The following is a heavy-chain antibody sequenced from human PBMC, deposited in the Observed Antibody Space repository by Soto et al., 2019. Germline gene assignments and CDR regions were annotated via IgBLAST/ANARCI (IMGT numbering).Heavy chain of an antibody. V-gene: IGHV3-23*01. CDR3: AKVRSLVVVVAAPLPLDV. J-gene: IGHJ6*02. Sequence: EVQLLESGGGLVQPGGSLRLSCAASGFTFSSYAMSWVRQAPGKGLEWVSAISGSGGSTYYADSVKGRFTISRDNSKNTLYLQMRSLSAEDTAVYSCAKVRSLVVVVAAPLPLDVWGQGTTVTVSS. D-gene: IGHD2-15*01. CDR1: GFTFSSYA. CDR2: ISGSGGST.